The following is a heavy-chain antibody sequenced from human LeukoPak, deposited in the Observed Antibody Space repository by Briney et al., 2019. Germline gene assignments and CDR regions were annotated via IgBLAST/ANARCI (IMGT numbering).Heavy chain of an antibody. D-gene: IGHD4-17*01. Sequence: PSETLSLTCGVYGGSFSGYSWGWIRQPPGKGLEWLGEINYGGSTNYNPSLKSRVTISVDMSKNQISLKLDSVTAADTAVYYCASVSYDYGDRLGYFDLWGRGTLVTVSS. V-gene: IGHV4-34*01. CDR2: INYGGST. J-gene: IGHJ2*01. CDR3: ASVSYDYGDRLGYFDL. CDR1: GGSFSGYS.